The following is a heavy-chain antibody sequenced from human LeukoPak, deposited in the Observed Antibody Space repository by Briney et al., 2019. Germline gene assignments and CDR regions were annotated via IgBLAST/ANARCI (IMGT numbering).Heavy chain of an antibody. Sequence: SETLSLTCTVSGGSISSYYWSWIWQPPGKGLEWIGYIYYSGSTNYNPSLKSRVTISVDTSKNQFSLKLSSVTAADTAVYYCAGFWSGYVQIYGMDVWGQGTTVTVSS. CDR2: IYYSGST. D-gene: IGHD3-3*01. CDR1: GGSISSYY. J-gene: IGHJ6*02. CDR3: AGFWSGYVQIYGMDV. V-gene: IGHV4-59*01.